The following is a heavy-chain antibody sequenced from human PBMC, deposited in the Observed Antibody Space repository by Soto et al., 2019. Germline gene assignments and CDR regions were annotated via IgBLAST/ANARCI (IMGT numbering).Heavy chain of an antibody. J-gene: IGHJ3*02. Sequence: WGSLRLSCAASGFTFISYWIHCFGQAPFKWLVWVSRINSDGSSTSYADSVKGRFTISRDNAKNTLYLQMNSLRAEDTAVYYCASPLYSSSWYWGNDAFDIWGQGTMVTVSS. D-gene: IGHD6-13*01. V-gene: IGHV3-74*01. CDR1: GFTFISYW. CDR3: ASPLYSSSWYWGNDAFDI. CDR2: INSDGSST.